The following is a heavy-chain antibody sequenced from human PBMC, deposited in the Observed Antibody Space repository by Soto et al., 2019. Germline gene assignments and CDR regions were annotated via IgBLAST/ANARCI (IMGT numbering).Heavy chain of an antibody. Sequence: GGSLILSCAASGFTFSSYWMSWVRQAPGKGLEWVANIKQDGSEKYYVDSVKGRFTISRDNAKNSLYLQMNSLRAEDTAVYYCARGQYSSSSALLNYYYYYYMDVWGKGTTVTVSS. CDR2: IKQDGSEK. CDR1: GFTFSSYW. V-gene: IGHV3-7*01. J-gene: IGHJ6*03. CDR3: ARGQYSSSSALLNYYYYYYMDV. D-gene: IGHD6-6*01.